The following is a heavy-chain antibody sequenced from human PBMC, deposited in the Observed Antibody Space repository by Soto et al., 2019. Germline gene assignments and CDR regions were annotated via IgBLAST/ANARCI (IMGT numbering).Heavy chain of an antibody. V-gene: IGHV1-24*01. CDR3: ATSENYYDSSGYSY. CDR1: GYTLTELS. D-gene: IGHD3-22*01. J-gene: IGHJ4*02. CDR2: FDPEDGET. Sequence: GASVKVSCKVSGYTLTELSMHWVRQAPGKGLEWMGGFDPEDGETIYAQKFRGRVTMTEDTSTDTAYMELSSLRSEDTAVYYCATSENYYDSSGYSYWGQGTLVTVSS.